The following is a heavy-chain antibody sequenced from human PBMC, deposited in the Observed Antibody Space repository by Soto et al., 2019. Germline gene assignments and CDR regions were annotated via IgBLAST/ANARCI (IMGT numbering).Heavy chain of an antibody. D-gene: IGHD2-15*01. CDR3: ARVLTGYCSGGSCYPFDY. J-gene: IGHJ4*02. V-gene: IGHV4-34*01. Sequence: QVQLQQWGAGLLKPSETLSHTCAVYGGSFSGYYWSWIRQPPGKRLEWIGEINHSGSTNYNPSLKSRVTISVDTSKNQFSLKLSSVTAADTAVYYCARVLTGYCSGGSCYPFDYWGQGTLVTVSS. CDR2: INHSGST. CDR1: GGSFSGYY.